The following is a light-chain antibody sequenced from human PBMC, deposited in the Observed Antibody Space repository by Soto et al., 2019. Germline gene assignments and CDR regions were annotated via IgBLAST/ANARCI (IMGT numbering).Light chain of an antibody. Sequence: QSVLTQPPSVSAAPGQKVTISCSGSSSNIGKRFVSWCQQLPATVPKLLIYDNDQRPSGLPGRFSGSKSGTSATLVITGLQTGDEAGYYCGTWDRSLSVYVFGFGTKVTAL. CDR1: SSNIGKRF. J-gene: IGLJ1*01. V-gene: IGLV1-51*01. CDR3: GTWDRSLSVYV. CDR2: DND.